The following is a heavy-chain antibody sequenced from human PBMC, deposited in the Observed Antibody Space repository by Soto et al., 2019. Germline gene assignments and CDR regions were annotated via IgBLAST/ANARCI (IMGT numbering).Heavy chain of an antibody. CDR1: GFSLSTSGVG. V-gene: IGHV2-5*02. CDR2: IFWDDDK. Sequence: QITLKESGPTLVKPTQPLTLTCTFSGFSLSTSGVGVGWIRQPPGKALEWLALIFWDDDKRYSPSLKSRLTITKDTSKNQVVLTMTNMDPVDAATYYCTHHGYYSCGMDVWGQGTTVTVSS. CDR3: THHGYYSCGMDV. J-gene: IGHJ6*02.